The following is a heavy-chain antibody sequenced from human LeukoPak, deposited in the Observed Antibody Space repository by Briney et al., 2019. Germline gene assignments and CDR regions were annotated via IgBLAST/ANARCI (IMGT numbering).Heavy chain of an antibody. D-gene: IGHD1-1*01. CDR3: AKDKGTWGALDI. CDR1: GFTFSSYA. Sequence: GGSLRLSCAASGFTFSSYAMSWVRQAPGKGLEWVSAISGSGGSTYYAVSVKGRFTISRDNSKNTLDLQMNSLRAEDTALYYCAKDKGTWGALDIWGQGTTVTVSS. J-gene: IGHJ3*02. CDR2: ISGSGGST. V-gene: IGHV3-23*01.